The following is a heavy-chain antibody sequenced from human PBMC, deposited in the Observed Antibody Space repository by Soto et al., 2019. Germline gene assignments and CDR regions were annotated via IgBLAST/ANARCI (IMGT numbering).Heavy chain of an antibody. CDR2: IYYSGST. CDR3: AREMPPDY. CDR1: GGSISSYY. Sequence: QVQLQESGPGLVKPSETLFLTCTVSGGSISSYYWSWIRQPPGKGLEWIGYIYYSGSTNYNPSLKSRVTISVDTSKNQFSLKLSSVTAADTAVYYCAREMPPDYWGQGTLVTVSS. V-gene: IGHV4-59*01. D-gene: IGHD2-2*01. J-gene: IGHJ4*02.